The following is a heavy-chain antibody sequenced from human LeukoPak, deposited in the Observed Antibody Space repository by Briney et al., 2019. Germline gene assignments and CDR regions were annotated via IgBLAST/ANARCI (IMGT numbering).Heavy chain of an antibody. J-gene: IGHJ5*02. CDR3: ARRSSSWKNWFDR. Sequence: SETLSLTCTVSAGSIDSNSWTWIRQPPGKGLEWIGYIYYSGTTNYNPSLKSRVTMSVDMSKNQFSLKLSSVTAADTAVYYCARRSSSWKNWFDRWGQGTLVTVSS. CDR1: AGSIDSNS. CDR2: IYYSGTT. V-gene: IGHV4-59*01. D-gene: IGHD6-13*01.